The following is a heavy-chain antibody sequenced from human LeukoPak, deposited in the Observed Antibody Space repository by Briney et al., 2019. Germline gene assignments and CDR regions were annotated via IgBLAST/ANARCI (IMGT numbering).Heavy chain of an antibody. Sequence: ASVKVSCKASGGTFSSYAISWVRQAPGQGLEWMGGIIPIFGTANYAQKFQGRVTITADESTSTAYMELSSLRSEDTAVYYCARGRHIVVVTAIRSVYYFDYWGQGTLVTVSS. CDR3: ARGRHIVVVTAIRSVYYFDY. D-gene: IGHD2-21*02. CDR2: IIPIFGTA. V-gene: IGHV1-69*13. CDR1: GGTFSSYA. J-gene: IGHJ4*02.